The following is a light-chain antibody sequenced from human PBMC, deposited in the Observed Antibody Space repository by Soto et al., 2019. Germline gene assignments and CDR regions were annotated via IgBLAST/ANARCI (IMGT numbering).Light chain of an antibody. CDR2: GTS. Sequence: EIVMTQSPATLSVSPGERATLSCRASQSLNSNLAWYQQKPGQAPRLLIYGTSTRATGIPARFSGSGSGTEFTLTISSLQSEDFAVYYCQQYNSWPQTFGQGTKVEIK. CDR3: QQYNSWPQT. V-gene: IGKV3-15*01. CDR1: QSLNSN. J-gene: IGKJ1*01.